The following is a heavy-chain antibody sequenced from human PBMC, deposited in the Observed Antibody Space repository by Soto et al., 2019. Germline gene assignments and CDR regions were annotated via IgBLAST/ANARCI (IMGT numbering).Heavy chain of an antibody. J-gene: IGHJ3*02. Sequence: SETLSLTCTVSGGSLKTYYWSWIRQPPGKGLEWIGFIYYSGGTNYNPSLKSRVTISVDTSRNQFSLKLSSVTAADTAVYYCARQIYYYNDNRAGLDSWGQGTMVTVSS. D-gene: IGHD3-10*01. CDR1: GGSLKTYY. CDR2: IYYSGGT. V-gene: IGHV4-59*01. CDR3: ARQIYYYNDNRAGLDS.